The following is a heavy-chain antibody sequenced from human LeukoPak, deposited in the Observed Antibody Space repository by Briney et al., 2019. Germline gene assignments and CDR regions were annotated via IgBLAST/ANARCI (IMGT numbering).Heavy chain of an antibody. J-gene: IGHJ4*02. V-gene: IGHV3-23*01. CDR3: AKYGTVVVPAAISFYFDY. CDR1: GFTFSSYA. CDR2: ISGSGGST. Sequence: GGSLRLSCAASGFTFSSYAMSWVRQAPGKGLEWVSAISGSGGSTYYADSVKGRFTISRDNSKNTLYLQMNSLRAEDTAVYYRAKYGTVVVPAAISFYFDYWGQGTLVTVSS. D-gene: IGHD2-2*01.